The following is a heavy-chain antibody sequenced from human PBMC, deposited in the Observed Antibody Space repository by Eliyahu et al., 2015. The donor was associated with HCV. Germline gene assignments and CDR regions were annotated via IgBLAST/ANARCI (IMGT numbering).Heavy chain of an antibody. CDR3: ARPRSWYSGYEFDY. V-gene: IGHV4-34*01. CDR2: INHSGST. CDR1: XGSFSGYY. Sequence: QVQLQQWGAGLLKPSXTLSLTCXVXXGSFSGYYWSWIRXPPGKGLEWIGEINHSGSTNYNPSLKSRVTISVDTSKNQFSLKLSSVTAADTAVYYCARPRSWYSGYEFDYWGQGTLVTVSS. D-gene: IGHD5-12*01. J-gene: IGHJ4*02.